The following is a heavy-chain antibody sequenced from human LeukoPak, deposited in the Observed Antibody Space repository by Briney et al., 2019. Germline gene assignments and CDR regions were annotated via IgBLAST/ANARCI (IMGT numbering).Heavy chain of an antibody. Sequence: GGSLRLSCAASGFTFSNYAMSWVRQAPGKGLDWVSLLTRSGTTYYTDSVKGRFSISRDNSRDTLYLQMNSLRAEDTAVYYCAKDSKYYYDSRGYSYFDYWGQGTLVTVSS. CDR2: LTRSGTT. D-gene: IGHD3-22*01. J-gene: IGHJ4*02. CDR3: AKDSKYYYDSRGYSYFDY. CDR1: GFTFSNYA. V-gene: IGHV3-23*01.